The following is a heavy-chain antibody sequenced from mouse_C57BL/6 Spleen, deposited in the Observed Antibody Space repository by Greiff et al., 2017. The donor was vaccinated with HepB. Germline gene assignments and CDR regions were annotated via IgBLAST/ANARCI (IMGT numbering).Heavy chain of an antibody. CDR2: ISYDGSN. V-gene: IGHV3-6*01. D-gene: IGHD2-4*01. Sequence: EVQLQQSGPGLVKPSQSLSLTCSVTGYSITSGYYWNWIRQFPGNKLEWMGYISYDGSNNYNPSLKNRISITRDTSTNQFFLKLTSVTTEDTATYYCARGGYDYDGFDYWGQGTTLTVSS. CDR1: GYSITSGYY. CDR3: ARGGYDYDGFDY. J-gene: IGHJ2*01.